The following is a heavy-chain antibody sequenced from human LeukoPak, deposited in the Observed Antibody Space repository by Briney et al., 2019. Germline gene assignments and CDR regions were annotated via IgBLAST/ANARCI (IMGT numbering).Heavy chain of an antibody. V-gene: IGHV4-59*01. CDR1: VDSLCRYS. D-gene: IGHD6-13*01. CDR3: SRGGANIAAAVGACDI. J-gene: IGHJ3*02. CDR2: IYRSGST. Sequence: SETLSLTCTVSVDSLCRYSGNWMRDPPGGGGECIGYIYRSGSTNYNPSRESRVAISVDTSKNQLSLKLSSVTAADTAVYYCSRGGANIAAAVGACDIWGQGTMVTVSS.